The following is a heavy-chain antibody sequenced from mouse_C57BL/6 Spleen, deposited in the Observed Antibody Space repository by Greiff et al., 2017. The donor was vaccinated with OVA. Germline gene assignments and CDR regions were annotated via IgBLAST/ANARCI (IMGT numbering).Heavy chain of an antibody. D-gene: IGHD1-1*01. CDR2: IRNKANNHAT. CDR3: TRRGTTVVAGFDY. Sequence: EVKVEESGGGLVQPGGSMKLSCAASGFTFSDAWMDWVRQSPEKGLEWVAEIRNKANNHATYYAESVKGRFTISRDDSKSSVYLQMNSLRAEDTGIYYCTRRGTTVVAGFDYWGQGTTLTVSS. CDR1: GFTFSDAW. J-gene: IGHJ2*01. V-gene: IGHV6-6*01.